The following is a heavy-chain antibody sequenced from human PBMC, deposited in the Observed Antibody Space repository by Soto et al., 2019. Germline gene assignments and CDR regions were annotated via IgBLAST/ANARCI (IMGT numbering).Heavy chain of an antibody. CDR1: GFTFSTYA. J-gene: IGHJ4*02. V-gene: IGHV3-23*01. CDR3: ARVPRSRSGWSTYYSAC. D-gene: IGHD6-19*01. Sequence: WGSLRLSCTASGFTFSTYAISWVRQAPGKGLEWVSDISGNGVNTYYADSVKGRFTISRDNSKNTLYLQTSSLRAEETATYYCARVPRSRSGWSTYYSACWGQGPLVPVS. CDR2: ISGNGVNT.